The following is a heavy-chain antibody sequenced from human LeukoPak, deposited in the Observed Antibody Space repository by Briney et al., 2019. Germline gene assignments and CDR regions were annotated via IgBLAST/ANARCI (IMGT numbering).Heavy chain of an antibody. D-gene: IGHD3-10*01. Sequence: SETLSLTCTVSGGSISSCYWSWIRQPAGKGLEWIGRIYTSGSTNYNPSLKSRVTMSVDTSKNQFSLKLSSVTAADTAVYYCARVSNDRGYYFDYWGQGTLVTVSS. V-gene: IGHV4-4*07. CDR3: ARVSNDRGYYFDY. CDR1: GGSISSCY. CDR2: IYTSGST. J-gene: IGHJ4*02.